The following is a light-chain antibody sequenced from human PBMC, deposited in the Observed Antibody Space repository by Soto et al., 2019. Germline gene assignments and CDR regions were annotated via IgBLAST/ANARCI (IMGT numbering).Light chain of an antibody. Sequence: DIQMTQSPSSLSASVGDRVTITCRASQSISSYLNWYQQKPGKAPKLLIYAASSLQSGVPSRFSGSGSGTDFTLTISRLEPEDFAVFYCHQYDGAPHTFGQGTKVDIK. CDR2: AAS. CDR1: QSISSY. V-gene: IGKV1-39*01. CDR3: HQYDGAPHT. J-gene: IGKJ2*01.